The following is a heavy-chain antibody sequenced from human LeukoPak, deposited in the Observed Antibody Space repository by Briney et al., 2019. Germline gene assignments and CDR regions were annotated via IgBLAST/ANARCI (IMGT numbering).Heavy chain of an antibody. D-gene: IGHD1-26*01. CDR3: ARSSVSGSHWYFDY. CDR1: GFTFSSYT. Sequence: GGSLRLSCAASGFTFSSYTMHWVRQAPGKGLQWVAVISYDESNKYYADSVKGRFTISRDNSKNTVYLQMNSLRAEDTALYYCARSSVSGSHWYFDYWGQGTLVTVPS. CDR2: ISYDESNK. V-gene: IGHV3-30-3*01. J-gene: IGHJ4*02.